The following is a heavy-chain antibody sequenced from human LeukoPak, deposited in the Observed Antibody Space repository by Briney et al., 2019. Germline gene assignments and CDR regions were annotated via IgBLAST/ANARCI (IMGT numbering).Heavy chain of an antibody. V-gene: IGHV1-8*01. CDR2: MNPNSGNT. Sequence: ASVKVSCKASGYTFTSYDINWVRQATGQGLEWMEWMNPNSGNTGYAQKFQGRVTMTRNTSISTAYMELSSLRSEDTAVYYCAIERSSWNYYYYYYMDVWGKGTTVTVSS. CDR1: GYTFTSYD. D-gene: IGHD6-13*01. CDR3: AIERSSWNYYYYYYMDV. J-gene: IGHJ6*03.